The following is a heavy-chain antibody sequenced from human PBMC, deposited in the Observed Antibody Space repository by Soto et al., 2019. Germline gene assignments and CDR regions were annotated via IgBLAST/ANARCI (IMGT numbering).Heavy chain of an antibody. Sequence: ASVKVSCKASGYTFTKYNINWVRQAPGQGLEWMGWISTYNGYANYAQKVQGRVTMTTDTSTSTAYMEVRSLRSDDTAVYYCARSARSAFYGMDVWGQGTTVTVSS. CDR3: ARSARSAFYGMDV. J-gene: IGHJ6*02. CDR2: ISTYNGYA. CDR1: GYTFTKYN. D-gene: IGHD6-19*01. V-gene: IGHV1-18*01.